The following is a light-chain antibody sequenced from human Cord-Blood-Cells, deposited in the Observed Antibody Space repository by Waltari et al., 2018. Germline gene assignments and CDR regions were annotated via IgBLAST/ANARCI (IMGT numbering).Light chain of an antibody. CDR1: PGISSW. CDR2: AAS. J-gene: IGKJ1*01. CDR3: QQANSFPPT. V-gene: IGKV1-12*01. Sequence: DIQMTQSPSSVSASVGDRVTITCRASPGISSWLAWYQQKPGKAPKLLIYAASSLQIGVPSRFSGSGSGTDFTLTISSLQPEDFATYYCQQANSFPPTFGQGTNVEIK.